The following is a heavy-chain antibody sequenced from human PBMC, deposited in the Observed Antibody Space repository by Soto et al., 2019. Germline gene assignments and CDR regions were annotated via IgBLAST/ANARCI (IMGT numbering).Heavy chain of an antibody. D-gene: IGHD3-22*01. CDR1: GYSFTNYW. CDR2: IYPGDSDT. Sequence: PGESLKISCKGSGYSFTNYWIGWVRQMPGKGLEWMGIIYPGDSDTRYSPSFQGQVTISADKSISTAYLQWSSLKASDTAMYYCARPDYYDSSGKSGGMDVWGQGTTVTVSS. V-gene: IGHV5-51*01. J-gene: IGHJ6*02. CDR3: ARPDYYDSSGKSGGMDV.